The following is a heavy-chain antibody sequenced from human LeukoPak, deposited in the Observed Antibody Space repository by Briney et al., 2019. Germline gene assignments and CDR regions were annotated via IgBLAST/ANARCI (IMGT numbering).Heavy chain of an antibody. CDR2: IIPIFGTA. CDR1: GGTFSSYA. J-gene: IGHJ6*03. D-gene: IGHD2-2*01. V-gene: IGHV1-69*05. CDR3: ASSTSCYWRCYYYYYMDV. Sequence: ASVKVSCKASGGTFSSYAISWVRQALGQGLEWMGGIIPIFGTANYAQKFQGRVTITTDESTSTAYMELSSLRSEDTAVYYCASSTSCYWRCYYYYYMDVWGKGTTVTVSS.